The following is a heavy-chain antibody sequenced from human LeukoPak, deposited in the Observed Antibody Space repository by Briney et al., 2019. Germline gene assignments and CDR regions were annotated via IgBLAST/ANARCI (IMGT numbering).Heavy chain of an antibody. CDR2: INPSGGST. V-gene: IGHV1-46*01. Sequence: ASVKVSCKASGYTFTSYYMHWVRQAPGQGLEWMGIINPSGGSTSYAQKLQGRVTMTTDTSTSTAYMELRSLRSDDTAVYYCARVGGWARGGMDVWGQGTTVTVSS. CDR3: ARVGGWARGGMDV. CDR1: GYTFTSYY. D-gene: IGHD6-19*01. J-gene: IGHJ6*02.